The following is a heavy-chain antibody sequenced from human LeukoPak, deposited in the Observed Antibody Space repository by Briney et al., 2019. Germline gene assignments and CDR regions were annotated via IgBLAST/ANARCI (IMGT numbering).Heavy chain of an antibody. V-gene: IGHV1-69*13. Sequence: SVKVSCEASGGTFSSYAISWVRQAPGQGLEWMGGIIPIFGTANYAQKFQGRVTITADESTSTAYMELSSLRSEDTAVYCCARDYGDYEFYGMDVWGQGTTVTVSS. D-gene: IGHD4-17*01. CDR3: ARDYGDYEFYGMDV. J-gene: IGHJ6*02. CDR2: IIPIFGTA. CDR1: GGTFSSYA.